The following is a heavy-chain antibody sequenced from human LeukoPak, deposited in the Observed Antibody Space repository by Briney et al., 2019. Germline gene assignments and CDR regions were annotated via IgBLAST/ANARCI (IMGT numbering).Heavy chain of an antibody. V-gene: IGHV3-9*01. Sequence: GGSLRLSCAASGFTFDDYAMHWVRQAPGKGLEWVSGISWNSGSIGYADSVKGRFTISRDNAKNSLYLQMDSLRAEDTAVYYCARDSIAVDAPWGQGTLVTVSS. J-gene: IGHJ5*02. CDR2: ISWNSGSI. CDR3: ARDSIAVDAP. CDR1: GFTFDDYA. D-gene: IGHD6-19*01.